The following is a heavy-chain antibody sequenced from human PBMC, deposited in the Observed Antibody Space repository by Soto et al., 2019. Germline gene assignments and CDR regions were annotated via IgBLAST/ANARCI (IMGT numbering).Heavy chain of an antibody. CDR3: AAAGKGGGSTRPKYYYYYGMDV. D-gene: IGHD6-13*01. V-gene: IGHV3-23*01. J-gene: IGHJ6*02. Sequence: GGSLRLSCAASGFPFSSYAMSWVRQAPGKGLEWVSAISGSGGSTYYADSVKGRFTISRDNSKNKLYLQMNSLRAEDTAVYYCAAAGKGGGSTRPKYYYYYGMDVWGQGTTVTVSS. CDR1: GFPFSSYA. CDR2: ISGSGGST.